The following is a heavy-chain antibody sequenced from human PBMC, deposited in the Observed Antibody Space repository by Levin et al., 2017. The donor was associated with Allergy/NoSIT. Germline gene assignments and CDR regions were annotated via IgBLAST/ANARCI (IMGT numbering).Heavy chain of an antibody. CDR2: IYYSGGT. J-gene: IGHJ4*02. CDR3: ARRRSGGRDFDY. V-gene: IGHV4-59*08. Sequence: SQTLSLTCTVSGGSISSYYWNWIRQPPGKGLEWIGYIYYSGGTNYNPSLKSRVTISVDTSINQFSLRLSSVTAADTAVYYCARRRSGGRDFDYWGQGALVTVSS. D-gene: IGHD1-26*01. CDR1: GGSISSYY.